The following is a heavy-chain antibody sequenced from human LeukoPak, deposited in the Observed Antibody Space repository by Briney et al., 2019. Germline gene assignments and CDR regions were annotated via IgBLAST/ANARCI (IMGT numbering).Heavy chain of an antibody. CDR3: ARDCSGGTCYAFDI. D-gene: IGHD2-15*01. V-gene: IGHV4-38-2*02. J-gene: IGHJ3*02. CDR2: VFHSGSS. Sequence: SETLSLTCVVSAYSLSSGYYWGWIRQPPGKGLESIGSVFHSGSSYNNPSLKSRVTISIDTSKNQFSLKLSSVTATDTAVYYCARDCSGGTCYAFDIWGQGTMVTVSS. CDR1: AYSLSSGYY.